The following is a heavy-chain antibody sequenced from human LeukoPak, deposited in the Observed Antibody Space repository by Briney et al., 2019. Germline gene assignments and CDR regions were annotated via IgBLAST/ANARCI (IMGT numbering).Heavy chain of an antibody. J-gene: IGHJ4*02. CDR2: ISTNGGSS. CDR3: ARDRTNGWYYFDY. D-gene: IGHD6-19*01. Sequence: GGSLRLSCAASGFTFSSYAMHWVRQAPGKGLEYVSAISTNGGSSYYANSVKGRFTISRDNSKNTLYLQMGSLRAEDMAVYYCARDRTNGWYYFDYWGQGTLVTVSS. CDR1: GFTFSSYA. V-gene: IGHV3-64*01.